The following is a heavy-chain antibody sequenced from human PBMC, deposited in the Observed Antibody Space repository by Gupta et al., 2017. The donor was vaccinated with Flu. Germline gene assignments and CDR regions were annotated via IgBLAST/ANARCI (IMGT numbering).Heavy chain of an antibody. V-gene: IGHV1-2*02. J-gene: IGHJ4*02. Sequence: QAPGQGLEWMGWLNPDGGATHSAQAFQGRVTMTRDTSVDTSYMELSSLTSEDTAVYYCARVSSLRSSSGWYHLWGQGTPVNVSS. D-gene: IGHD6-19*01. CDR3: ARVSSLRSSSGWYHL. CDR2: LNPDGGAT.